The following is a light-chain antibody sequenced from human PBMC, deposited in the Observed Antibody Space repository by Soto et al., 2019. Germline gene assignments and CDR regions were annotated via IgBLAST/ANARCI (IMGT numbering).Light chain of an antibody. CDR3: QQYYSTPRT. CDR2: WAS. V-gene: IGKV4-1*01. CDR1: QSILFSSNNKNY. J-gene: IGKJ2*01. Sequence: DIVLTQSPDSLAVSLGERATINCKSSQSILFSSNNKNYLAWYQQKPGHPPKLLIYWASTRESGVPGRFSGGGSGTDFTLTISSLQAEDVAVYYCQQYYSTPRTFGQGTKLGI.